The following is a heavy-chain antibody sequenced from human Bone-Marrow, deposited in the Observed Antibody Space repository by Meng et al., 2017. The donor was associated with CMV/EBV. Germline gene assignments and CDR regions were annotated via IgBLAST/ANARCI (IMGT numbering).Heavy chain of an antibody. CDR3: ARPAGYSSSWYWFEP. Sequence: SGGSLNSHYWTWIRQPPGKGLEWIGEINDSGSTNYNASLKSRVTISVDTSKNQFSLELRSVTAADTAVYYCARPAGYSSSWYWFEPWGQGTLVTVSS. V-gene: IGHV4-34*01. D-gene: IGHD6-13*01. J-gene: IGHJ5*02. CDR2: INDSGST. CDR1: GGSLNSHY.